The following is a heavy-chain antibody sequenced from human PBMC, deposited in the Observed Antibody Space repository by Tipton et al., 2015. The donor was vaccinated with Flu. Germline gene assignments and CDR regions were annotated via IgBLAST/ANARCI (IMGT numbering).Heavy chain of an antibody. Sequence: LSLTCAASGFSVSSNYMSWVRQAPGKGLEWVSVIYSGGSTYYADSVKGRFAISRDNSKNTLYLQMNSLRAEDTAVYYCARDDGDYGSETYHYYYGMDVWGQGTTVTVSS. CDR1: GFSVSSNY. V-gene: IGHV3-53*01. J-gene: IGHJ6*02. CDR3: ARDDGDYGSETYHYYYGMDV. CDR2: IYSGGST. D-gene: IGHD3-10*01.